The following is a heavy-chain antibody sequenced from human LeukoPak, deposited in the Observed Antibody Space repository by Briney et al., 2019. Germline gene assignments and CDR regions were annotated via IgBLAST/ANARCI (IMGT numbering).Heavy chain of an antibody. CDR3: ARYYYDSSGYPQYYFDY. J-gene: IGHJ4*02. Sequence: GESLKISCKGSGYRFTSYWIGWVRQMPGKGLEWMGIIYPGDSDTRYSPSFQGQVTISADKSISTAYLQWSSLKASDTAMYYCARYYYDSSGYPQYYFDYWGQGTLATVSS. CDR1: GYRFTSYW. D-gene: IGHD3-22*01. V-gene: IGHV5-51*01. CDR2: IYPGDSDT.